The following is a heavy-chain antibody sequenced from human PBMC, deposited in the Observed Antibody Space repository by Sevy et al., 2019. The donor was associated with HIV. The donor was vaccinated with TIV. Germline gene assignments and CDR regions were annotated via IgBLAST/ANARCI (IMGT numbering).Heavy chain of an antibody. CDR2: ISNSGTTI. CDR1: GFTFSSYE. Sequence: GGSLRLSCAASGFTFSSYEMNGVRQAPRKGLEWVSYISNSGTTISYSDSVRGRFTISRDNARNSLYLQMNSLRGEDTAVYYCARDLPPSATTVAHFDHWGQGTLVTVSS. J-gene: IGHJ4*02. V-gene: IGHV3-48*03. D-gene: IGHD4-17*01. CDR3: ARDLPPSATTVAHFDH.